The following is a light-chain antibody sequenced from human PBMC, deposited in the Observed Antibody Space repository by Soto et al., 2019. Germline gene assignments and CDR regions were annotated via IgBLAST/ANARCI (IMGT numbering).Light chain of an antibody. CDR1: QSVSRSY. J-gene: IGKJ1*01. Sequence: EIVLTQSAGTLSLSPGERATLSCRASQSVSRSYLAWYQQTPGQAPRLLIYGASSRATGIPDRFSGSGSGTDFTLTISRLEPEDFAVYYCQQYGSLPRTFGQGTKVEIK. V-gene: IGKV3-20*01. CDR2: GAS. CDR3: QQYGSLPRT.